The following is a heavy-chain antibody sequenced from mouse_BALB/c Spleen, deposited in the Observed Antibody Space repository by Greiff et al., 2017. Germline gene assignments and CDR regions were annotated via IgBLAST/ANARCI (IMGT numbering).Heavy chain of an antibody. J-gene: IGHJ4*01. V-gene: IGHV5-6-5*01. CDR2: ISSGGST. CDR3: ARGGIYYGKGDYAMDY. Sequence: EVKVVESGGGLVKPGGSLKLSCAASGFTFSSYAMSWVRQTPEKRLEWVASISSGGSTYYPDSVKGRFTISRDNARNILYLQMSSLRSEDTAMYYCARGGIYYGKGDYAMDYWGQGTSVTVSS. D-gene: IGHD2-1*01. CDR1: GFTFSSYA.